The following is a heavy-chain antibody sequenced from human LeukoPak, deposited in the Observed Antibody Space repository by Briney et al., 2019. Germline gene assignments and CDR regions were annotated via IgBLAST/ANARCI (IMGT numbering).Heavy chain of an antibody. CDR2: ISFSGST. D-gene: IGHD3-22*01. Sequence: SETLSLTCSVSGDSISAYYWSWIRQRPGKGLEWIGYISFSGSTNYNHSLKSGVSISVDTSTNPFSLKLSSVTAADTAVYYCARRDYYDSSGYYRDAFDIWRQGTMVSVSS. CDR3: ARRDYYDSSGYYRDAFDI. J-gene: IGHJ3*02. CDR1: GDSISAYY. V-gene: IGHV4-59*08.